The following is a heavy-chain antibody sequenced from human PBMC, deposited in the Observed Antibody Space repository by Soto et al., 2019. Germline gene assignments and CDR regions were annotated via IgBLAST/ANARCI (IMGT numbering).Heavy chain of an antibody. J-gene: IGHJ4*02. V-gene: IGHV3-21*06. CDR1: GFTFATYS. D-gene: IGHD3-10*01. Sequence: EVQLVQSGGGLVKPGGSLRLSCAASGFTFATYSMSWVRQAPGKGLEWVSSITSSSDYIHYADSVRGRFTISRDNAQSSLYLQMISMRGEDTAAYYCARDTNFYASGIGVDYWGQGTLVTVSS. CDR3: ARDTNFYASGIGVDY. CDR2: ITSSSDYI.